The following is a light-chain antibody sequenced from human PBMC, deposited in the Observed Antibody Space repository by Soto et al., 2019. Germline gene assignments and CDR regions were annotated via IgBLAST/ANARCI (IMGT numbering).Light chain of an antibody. CDR1: QNISNY. J-gene: IGKJ1*01. CDR2: DVS. Sequence: EIVLTQSPATLSLSPGKRATLSCMASQNISNYLIWYQQKPGQAPRLLIYDVSNRATGIPARFSASGTGTDFTLTISDVQPEDFAVYYCHQRQSWPRTFGQGTKVDIK. CDR3: HQRQSWPRT. V-gene: IGKV3-11*01.